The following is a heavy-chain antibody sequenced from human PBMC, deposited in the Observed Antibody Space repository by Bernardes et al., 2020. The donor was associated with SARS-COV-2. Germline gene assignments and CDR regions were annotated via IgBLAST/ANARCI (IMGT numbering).Heavy chain of an antibody. D-gene: IGHD3-9*01. CDR3: ARDGDILTGYYLDS. J-gene: IGHJ4*02. V-gene: IGHV3-33*08. CDR2: IWYDGSNK. CDR1: GFTFSSYG. Sequence: GSLRRSCVASGFTFSSYGMHWVRQAPGKGLEWVAVIWYDGSNKYYADSVKGRFTISRDNSKNTLDLQMNCLRAEDTAVYYCARDGDILTGYYLDSWGQGTLVTVSS.